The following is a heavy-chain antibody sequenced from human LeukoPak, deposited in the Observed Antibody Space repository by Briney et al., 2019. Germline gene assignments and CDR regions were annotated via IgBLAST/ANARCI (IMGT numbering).Heavy chain of an antibody. J-gene: IGHJ3*02. D-gene: IGHD6-13*01. CDR2: IWYDGSNK. Sequence: GRSLRLSCAASGFTFSSYGMHWVRQAPGKGLEWVAVIWYDGSNKYYADSVKGRFTISRDNSKNTLYLQMNSLRAEDTAVYYCAKDRSSSWPNDAFDIWGQGTMVTVSS. CDR1: GFTFSSYG. V-gene: IGHV3-33*06. CDR3: AKDRSSSWPNDAFDI.